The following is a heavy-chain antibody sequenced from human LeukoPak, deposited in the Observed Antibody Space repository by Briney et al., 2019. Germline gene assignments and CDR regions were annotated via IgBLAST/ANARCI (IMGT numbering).Heavy chain of an antibody. Sequence: PSETLSLTXSVSGDSIISYYWNWLRQSPGKGLEWSGNIHHFGRTEYNSSLRSRVTMFLDSSKNQFSLKLTSVTPTDTAVYYCARGLWTQPGLVPFNYWGQGILVTVSS. J-gene: IGHJ4*02. CDR3: ARGLWTQPGLVPFNY. V-gene: IGHV4-59*01. D-gene: IGHD5-18*01. CDR2: IHHFGRT. CDR1: GDSIISYY.